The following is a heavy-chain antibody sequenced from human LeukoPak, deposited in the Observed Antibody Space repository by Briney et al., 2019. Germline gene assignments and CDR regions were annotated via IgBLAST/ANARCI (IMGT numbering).Heavy chain of an antibody. CDR3: ARDQSGMDV. Sequence: GGALRLSCAASGFTFSDYYMSWVRQAPGKGLEWVSYISSSRSTIYHADSVKGRFTISRDNSKNTLYLQMNSLRAEDTAVYYCARDQSGMDVWGQGTTVTVSS. CDR2: ISSSRSTI. J-gene: IGHJ6*02. CDR1: GFTFSDYY. V-gene: IGHV3-11*04.